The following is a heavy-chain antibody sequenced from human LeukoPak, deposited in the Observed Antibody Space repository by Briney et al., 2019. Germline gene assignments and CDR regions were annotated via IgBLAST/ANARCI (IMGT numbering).Heavy chain of an antibody. D-gene: IGHD3-16*02. Sequence: ASVKVSCKASGYTLTGYRMHWVRQAPGQGLEWMGWINPNSGGTNYAQKFQGRVTMTRDTSISTAYMELSRLRSDDTAVYYCARGFIPYYYYMDVWGKGTTVTVSS. CDR2: INPNSGGT. J-gene: IGHJ6*03. CDR1: GYTLTGYR. V-gene: IGHV1-2*02. CDR3: ARGFIPYYYYMDV.